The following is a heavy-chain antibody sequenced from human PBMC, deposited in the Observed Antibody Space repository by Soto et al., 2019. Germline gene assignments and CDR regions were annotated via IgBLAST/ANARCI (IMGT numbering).Heavy chain of an antibody. D-gene: IGHD3-22*01. CDR2: IIPILGIA. J-gene: IGHJ4*02. V-gene: IGHV1-69*02. CDR1: GGTFSSYT. CDR3: ASSPSGYYSFDY. Sequence: ASVKVSCKASGGTFSSYTISWVRQAPGQGLEWMGRIIPILGIANYAQKFQGRVTITADKSTSTAYMELSSLRSEDTAVYCCASSPSGYYSFDYWGQGTLVTVSS.